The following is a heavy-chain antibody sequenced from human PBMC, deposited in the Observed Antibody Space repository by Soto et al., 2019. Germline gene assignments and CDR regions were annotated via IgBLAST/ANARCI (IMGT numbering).Heavy chain of an antibody. Sequence: ASVKVSCAASGYTFTGYYMHWVRQAPGQGIEWMGWINPNSGGTNYAQKFQGWVTMTRDTSISTAYMELSRLRSDDTAVYYCARDPRRGYSCGYFYYCGQGTLVTVSS. CDR2: INPNSGGT. CDR1: GYTFTGYY. J-gene: IGHJ4*02. V-gene: IGHV1-2*04. D-gene: IGHD5-18*01. CDR3: ARDPRRGYSCGYFYY.